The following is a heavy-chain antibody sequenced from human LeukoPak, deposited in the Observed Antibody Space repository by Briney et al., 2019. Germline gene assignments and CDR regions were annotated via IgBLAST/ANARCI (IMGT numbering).Heavy chain of an antibody. V-gene: IGHV4-30-4*01. D-gene: IGHD3-3*02. J-gene: IGHJ5*02. CDR2: IYYSGST. CDR3: ARSSILAWFDP. Sequence: SQTLSLTCTVSGGSISSGDYYWSWMRQPPGKGLEWIGYIYYSGSTYYNPSLKSRVTISVDTSKNQFSLKLSSVTAADTAVYYCARSSILAWFDPWGQGTLVTVSS. CDR1: GGSISSGDYY.